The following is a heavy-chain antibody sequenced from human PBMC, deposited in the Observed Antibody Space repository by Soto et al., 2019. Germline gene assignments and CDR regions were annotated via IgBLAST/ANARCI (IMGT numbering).Heavy chain of an antibody. CDR3: ARAMSGVTAPNPCAFDI. J-gene: IGHJ3*02. D-gene: IGHD2-21*02. V-gene: IGHV3-30-3*01. CDR1: GFTFSKYA. Sequence: GGSLRLSCAASGFTFSKYALHWVRRAPGKGLEWVALMSYDGSKTYYADSVKGRFTISRDNSKNTLFLEMNSLGPEDTAVYYCARAMSGVTAPNPCAFDIWGQGTMVTVSS. CDR2: MSYDGSKT.